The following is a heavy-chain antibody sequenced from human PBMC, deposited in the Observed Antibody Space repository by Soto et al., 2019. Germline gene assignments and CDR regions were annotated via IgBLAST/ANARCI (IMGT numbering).Heavy chain of an antibody. CDR3: ARAQITMIGYGMDV. V-gene: IGHV3-48*02. J-gene: IGHJ6*02. CDR2: IISSSSTI. CDR1: GFTFSSYS. Sequence: EVQLVESGGGLVQPGGSLRLSCAASGFTFSSYSMNWVRQAPGKGLEWVSYIISSSSTIYYADSVKGRFTISRDNAKNSLYLQMNSLRDEDTAVYYCARAQITMIGYGMDVWGQGTTVTVSS. D-gene: IGHD3-22*01.